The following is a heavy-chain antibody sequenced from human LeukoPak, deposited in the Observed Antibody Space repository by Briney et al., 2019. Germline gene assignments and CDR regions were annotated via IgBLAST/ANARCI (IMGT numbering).Heavy chain of an antibody. V-gene: IGHV4-61*02. Sequence: SQTLSLTCTVSGGSISSGSYYWSWIRQPAGKGLEWIGRIYTSGSTNYNPSLKSRVPISVDTSKNQFSLKLSSVTAADTAVYYCARDYYGSGNFDYWGQGTLVTVSS. CDR2: IYTSGST. CDR1: GGSISSGSYY. D-gene: IGHD3-10*01. CDR3: ARDYYGSGNFDY. J-gene: IGHJ4*02.